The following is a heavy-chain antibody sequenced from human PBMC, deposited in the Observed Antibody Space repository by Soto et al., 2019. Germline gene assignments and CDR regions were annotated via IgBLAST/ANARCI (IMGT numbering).Heavy chain of an antibody. CDR2: IIPIFGTP. CDR3: ARGVLLAACGTLVVAWFDP. D-gene: IGHD6-13*01. V-gene: IGHV1-69*01. CDR1: GGTFNSYA. J-gene: IGHJ5*02. Sequence: QVQLVQSGAEVKKPGSSVKVSCKASGGTFNSYAISWVRQAPGQGLEGIGGIIPIFGTPNYEQKFQGRVTITADESTRTAYMELGSLGSEDAAVYYCARGVLLAACGTLVVAWFDPCGQGTLVTVSS.